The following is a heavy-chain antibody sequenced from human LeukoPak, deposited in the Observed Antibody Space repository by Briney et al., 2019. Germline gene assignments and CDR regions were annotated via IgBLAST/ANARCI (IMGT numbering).Heavy chain of an antibody. J-gene: IGHJ4*02. CDR1: GGSISSSNW. D-gene: IGHD6-19*01. CDR2: INHSGST. CDR3: ARLTPGYSSGQLGY. V-gene: IGHV4-4*02. Sequence: PSETLSLTCAVSGGSISSSNWWSWVRQPPGKGREWIGEINHSGSTNYNPSLKSRVTISVDTSKNQFSLKLSSVTAADTAAYYCARLTPGYSSGQLGYWGQGTLVTVSS.